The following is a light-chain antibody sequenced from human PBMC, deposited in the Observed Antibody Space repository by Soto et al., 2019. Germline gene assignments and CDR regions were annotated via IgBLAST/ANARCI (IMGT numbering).Light chain of an antibody. V-gene: IGKV3-20*01. Sequence: EIVLTQSPGTLSLSQWERATLSCRASQSVSNNYLAWYQQKPGQAPRLLIYGASNRATGIPDRFSGSGSGTDFTLTISSLQSEDFAVYYCQQYNNWPPITFGQGTRLEIK. CDR2: GAS. CDR1: QSVSNNY. CDR3: QQYNNWPPIT. J-gene: IGKJ5*01.